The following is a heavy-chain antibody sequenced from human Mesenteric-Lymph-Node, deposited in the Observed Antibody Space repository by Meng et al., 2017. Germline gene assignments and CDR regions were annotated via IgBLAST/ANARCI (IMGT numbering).Heavy chain of an antibody. CDR3: ARRGDGSGYYLDS. J-gene: IGHJ4*02. CDR2: ISYAGSNK. D-gene: IGHD3-22*01. V-gene: IGHV3-30*03. CDR1: GFTFSSYG. Sequence: QVQLVESGGGVVQPGRSLRLSRTASGFTFSSYGMHWVCQAPGKGLEWVAVISYAGSNKYYADSVKGRFTISKDNSKSTLYLQMNSLRTEDTAVYYCARRGDGSGYYLDSWGQGTLVTVSS.